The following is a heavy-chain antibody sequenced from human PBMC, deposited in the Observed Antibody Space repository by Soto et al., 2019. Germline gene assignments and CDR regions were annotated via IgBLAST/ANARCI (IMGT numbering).Heavy chain of an antibody. D-gene: IGHD1-26*01. CDR2: IIPSGGST. V-gene: IGHV1-46*01. CDR3: ARHSSGSYLGSLDY. CDR1: GYTFTNYY. Sequence: GASVKVSCKASGYTFTNYYMHWLRQAPGQGLEWVGMIIPSGGSTSSAQKFQARVSISVDTSQNQFCLKLSSVTAADTAVYYCARHSSGSYLGSLDYWGQGTLVTVS. J-gene: IGHJ4*02.